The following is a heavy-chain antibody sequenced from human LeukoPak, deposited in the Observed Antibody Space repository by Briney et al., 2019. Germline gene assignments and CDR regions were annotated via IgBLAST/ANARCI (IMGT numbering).Heavy chain of an antibody. CDR3: ARDRSDYGDYVFDY. CDR1: GFTFSSYE. D-gene: IGHD4-17*01. V-gene: IGHV3-48*03. CDR2: ISSSGSTI. Sequence: GGSLRLSCAASGFTFSSYEMNWVRQAPGKGLEWVSYISSSGSTIYYADSVKGRFTISRDNAKNSLYLQMNSLRAEDTAVYYCARDRSDYGDYVFDYWGQGTLVTVSS. J-gene: IGHJ4*02.